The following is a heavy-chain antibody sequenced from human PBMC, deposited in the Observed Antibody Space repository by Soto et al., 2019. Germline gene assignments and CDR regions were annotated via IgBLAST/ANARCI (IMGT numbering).Heavy chain of an antibody. CDR1: GFTVSSYW. V-gene: IGHV3-7*01. Sequence: GGALRVGCAASGFTVSSYWMSWVRQAPGKGLEWVANIKQDGSEKYYVDSVKGRFTISRDNAKNSLYLQMNSLRAEDTAVYYCARDFTRPRITIFEGGQGTLVTVSS. J-gene: IGHJ4*02. CDR3: ARDFTRPRITIFE. D-gene: IGHD3-3*01. CDR2: IKQDGSEK.